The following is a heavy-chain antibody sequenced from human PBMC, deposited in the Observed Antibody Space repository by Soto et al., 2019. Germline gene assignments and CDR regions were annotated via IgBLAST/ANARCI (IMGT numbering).Heavy chain of an antibody. V-gene: IGHV4-31*03. CDR2: IDYSGST. J-gene: IGHJ4*02. Sequence: QVQLQESGPGLVKPAQTLSLTCTVSGGSISGYGYYWSWIRQHPGKGLEWIGYIDYSGSTSYNPSFKCRVTISVDTSKNHFSLKLSSVTAADTAVYYCARVDDFWSCCALDYWGQGTLVTVSS. CDR1: GGSISGYGYY. CDR3: ARVDDFWSCCALDY. D-gene: IGHD3-3*01.